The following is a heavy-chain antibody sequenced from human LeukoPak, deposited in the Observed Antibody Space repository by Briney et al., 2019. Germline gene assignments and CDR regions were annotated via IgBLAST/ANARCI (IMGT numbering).Heavy chain of an antibody. V-gene: IGHV6-1*01. Sequence: SQTLSLTCAISGDSLSSNSAAWNWLRQSPSRGLEWLGRTYYRSKWYNDYAVSVKSRITINPDTSKNQFSLQLNSVTPEDTAVYYCARESFYDSSVGDAFDIWGQGTMVTVSS. D-gene: IGHD3-22*01. CDR2: TYYRSKWYN. CDR1: GDSLSSNSAA. J-gene: IGHJ3*02. CDR3: ARESFYDSSVGDAFDI.